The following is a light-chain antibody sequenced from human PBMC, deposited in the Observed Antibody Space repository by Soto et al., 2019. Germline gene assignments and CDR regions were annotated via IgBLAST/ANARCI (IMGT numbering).Light chain of an antibody. CDR1: QSISSW. V-gene: IGKV1-5*03. CDR3: QQYNSYPYP. Sequence: DIQMTQSPSTLSASVGDRVTITCRASQSISSWLAWYQQKPGKAPKLLIYKASSSESGVPSRFSGSGSGTEFNLTISSLQPDDFAPYYCQQYNSYPYPFGHGTKLEIK. J-gene: IGKJ2*01. CDR2: KAS.